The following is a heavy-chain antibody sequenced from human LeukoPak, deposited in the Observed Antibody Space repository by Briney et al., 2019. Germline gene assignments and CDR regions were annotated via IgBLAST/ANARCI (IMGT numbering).Heavy chain of an antibody. CDR3: AKDRTATVTLDGFDI. CDR1: GFIFSNAW. J-gene: IGHJ3*02. Sequence: GGSLRLSYATSGFIFSNAWMRWVRQAPGKGLEWVSYISSSSSTIYYADSVKGRFTISRDNAKNSLNLQMNSLRAEDTAVYYCAKDRTATVTLDGFDIWGQGTMVTVSS. V-gene: IGHV3-48*04. D-gene: IGHD4-11*01. CDR2: ISSSSSTI.